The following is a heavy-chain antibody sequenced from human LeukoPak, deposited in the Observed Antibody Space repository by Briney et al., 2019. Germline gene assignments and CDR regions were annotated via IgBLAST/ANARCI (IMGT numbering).Heavy chain of an antibody. CDR1: GFTFSSYW. Sequence: GGSLRLSCAASGFTFSSYWMSWVRQAPGKGLEWVANIKQDGSEKYYVDSVKGRFTISRDNTENSLYLQMNSLRVDDTAVYYCARARVPDYDESGYFYGNQRLRGAPYYFDFWGQGALVTVSS. V-gene: IGHV3-7*03. CDR2: IKQDGSEK. J-gene: IGHJ4*02. D-gene: IGHD3-22*01. CDR3: ARARVPDYDESGYFYGNQRLRGAPYYFDF.